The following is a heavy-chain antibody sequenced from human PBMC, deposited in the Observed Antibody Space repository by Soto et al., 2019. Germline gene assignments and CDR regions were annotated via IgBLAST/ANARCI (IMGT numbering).Heavy chain of an antibody. CDR2: ISSSGTPM. CDR1: GFTFSDYY. CDR3: ARYSGGPLDY. J-gene: IGHJ4*02. V-gene: IGHV3-11*01. D-gene: IGHD1-1*01. Sequence: GGSLRLSCAASGFTFSDYYMSWIRQAPGKGLEWVSYISSSGTPMHFADSVKGRFTISRDNAKKSLSLQMNSLRTEDTAIYYCARYSGGPLDYWGQGTLVTVSS.